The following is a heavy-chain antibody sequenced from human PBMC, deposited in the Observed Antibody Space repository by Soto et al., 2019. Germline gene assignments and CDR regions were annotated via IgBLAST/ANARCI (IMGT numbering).Heavy chain of an antibody. D-gene: IGHD4-17*01. CDR3: ARDRNYGDYGPKTINYGMDV. V-gene: IGHV1-69*13. CDR1: GGTFSSCA. Sequence: SVKVSCKASGGTFSSCAISWVRQAPGQGLEWMGGIIPIFGTANYAQKFQGRVTITADESTSTAYMELSSLRSEDTAVYYCARDRNYGDYGPKTINYGMDVWGQGTTVTVSS. CDR2: IIPIFGTA. J-gene: IGHJ6*02.